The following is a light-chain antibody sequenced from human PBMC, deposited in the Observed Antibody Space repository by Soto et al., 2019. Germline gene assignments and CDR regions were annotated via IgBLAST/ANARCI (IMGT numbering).Light chain of an antibody. V-gene: IGKV1-5*03. J-gene: IGKJ1*01. Sequence: DIPMTQSPSTLSGSVGDIVNIRCRASQTISSWLAWYQQKPGKAPKLMIYKASTLKSGVPSRFSGSGSGTECTLTISSLQPDDVATYYCQHYNSYSEAFGQGTKVDIK. CDR3: QHYNSYSEA. CDR1: QTISSW. CDR2: KAS.